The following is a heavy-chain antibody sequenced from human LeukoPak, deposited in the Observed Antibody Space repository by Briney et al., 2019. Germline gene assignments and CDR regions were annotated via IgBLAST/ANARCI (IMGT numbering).Heavy chain of an antibody. Sequence: ASVKVSCKASGYTFTTYDINWVRQATGQGLEWMGIINPSGGSTSYAQKFQGRVTMTRDTSTSTVYMELSSLRSEDTAVYYCARPSSTSCCDAFDIWGQGTMVTVSS. CDR3: ARPSSTSCCDAFDI. V-gene: IGHV1-46*01. CDR2: INPSGGST. D-gene: IGHD2-2*01. J-gene: IGHJ3*02. CDR1: GYTFTTYD.